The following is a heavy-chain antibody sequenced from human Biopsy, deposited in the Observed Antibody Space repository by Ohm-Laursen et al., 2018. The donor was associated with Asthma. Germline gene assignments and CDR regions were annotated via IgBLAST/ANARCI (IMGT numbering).Heavy chain of an antibody. CDR1: GGSISSSSYY. V-gene: IGHV4-39*07. D-gene: IGHD3-10*01. CDR2: IYYNGRT. Sequence: TLSLTCTVSGGSISSSSYYWGWIRQPPGKGLEWIGSIYYNGRTYYNPSLKSRVTISVDTSKKQLSLQLSSVTAADTAVYYCARGPNYHGSGRAPIGMDVWGQGTTVTVSS. CDR3: ARGPNYHGSGRAPIGMDV. J-gene: IGHJ6*02.